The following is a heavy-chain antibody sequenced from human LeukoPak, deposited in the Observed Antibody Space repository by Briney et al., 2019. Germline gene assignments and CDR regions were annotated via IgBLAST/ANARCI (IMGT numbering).Heavy chain of an antibody. CDR3: ASDSFSISAQSTVNFGY. Sequence: GGSLRLSCAPSGFTFSNYWMSWVRQAPGKGLEWVANINEDGSAQYYVGSVRGGFTISRDNAKNSLYLQMSSLRVEDTAVYYCASDSFSISAQSTVNFGYWGQGILVTVSS. CDR1: GFTFSNYW. D-gene: IGHD2-21*01. V-gene: IGHV3-7*01. CDR2: INEDGSAQ. J-gene: IGHJ4*02.